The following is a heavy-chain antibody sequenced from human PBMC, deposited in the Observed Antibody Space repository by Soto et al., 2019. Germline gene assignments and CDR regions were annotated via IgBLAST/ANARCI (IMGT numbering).Heavy chain of an antibody. Sequence: SETLSLTCTVSGGSISSSSYYWAWVSQPPGKGLEWIGSVYYSGTTYYNPSLKSRVTISVDTSKNQFSLKLSSVTAADTAVYYCARSPTYYYDSSGYYQNLYYYYGMDVWGQGTTVTVSS. CDR1: GGSISSSSYY. V-gene: IGHV4-39*07. CDR3: ARSPTYYYDSSGYYQNLYYYYGMDV. J-gene: IGHJ6*02. CDR2: VYYSGTT. D-gene: IGHD3-22*01.